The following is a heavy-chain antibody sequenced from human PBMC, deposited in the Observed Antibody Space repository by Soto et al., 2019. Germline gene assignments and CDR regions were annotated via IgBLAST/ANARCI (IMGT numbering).Heavy chain of an antibody. Sequence: QLQLQESGPGLVKPSETLSLTCTVSGGSISSSSYYWGWIRQPPGKGLEWIGSIYYSGSTYYNPSLKSRVTISVDTSKNQFSLKLSSVTAADTAVYYCARVAAMAPAEYFQHWGQGTLVTVSS. V-gene: IGHV4-39*01. CDR3: ARVAAMAPAEYFQH. J-gene: IGHJ1*01. CDR2: IYYSGST. CDR1: GGSISSSSYY. D-gene: IGHD5-18*01.